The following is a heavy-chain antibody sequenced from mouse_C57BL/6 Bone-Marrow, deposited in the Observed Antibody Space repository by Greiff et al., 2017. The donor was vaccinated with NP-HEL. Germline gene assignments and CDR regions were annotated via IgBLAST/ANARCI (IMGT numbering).Heavy chain of an antibody. J-gene: IGHJ4*01. CDR1: GYTFTSYW. D-gene: IGHD1-1*01. CDR3: ARSDSTVVAHYYAMDY. CDR2: IHPNSGST. V-gene: IGHV1-64*01. Sequence: QVQLKQPGAELVKPGASVKLPCKASGYTFTSYWMHWVKQRPGQGLEWIGMIHPNSGSTNYNEKFKSKATLTVDKSSSTAYMQLSSLTSEDSAVYYCARSDSTVVAHYYAMDYWGQGTSVTVSS.